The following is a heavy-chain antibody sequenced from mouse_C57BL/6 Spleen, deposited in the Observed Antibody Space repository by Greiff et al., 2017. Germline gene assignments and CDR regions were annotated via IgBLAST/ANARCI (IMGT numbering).Heavy chain of an antibody. CDR3: ARDSNPLDY. Sequence: QLQQSGPELVKPGASVKISCKASGYTFTDYNMHWVKQSHGKSLEWIGYINPNNGGTSYNQKFKGKATLTVNKSSSTAYMELRSLTSEDSAVYYCARDSNPLDYWGQGTTLTVSS. D-gene: IGHD2-5*01. CDR2: INPNNGGT. J-gene: IGHJ2*01. CDR1: GYTFTDYN. V-gene: IGHV1-22*01.